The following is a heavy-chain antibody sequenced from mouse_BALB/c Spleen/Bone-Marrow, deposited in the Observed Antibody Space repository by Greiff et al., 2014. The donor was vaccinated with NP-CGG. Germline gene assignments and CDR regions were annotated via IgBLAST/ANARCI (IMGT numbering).Heavy chain of an antibody. J-gene: IGHJ3*01. D-gene: IGHD3-2*01. CDR1: GFTFRSYD. Sequence: VQLQQSGPELVKPGALAKISCKASGFTFRSYDINWVKQRPGQGLEWIGWIYPGDGSTKYNEKFKGKATLTADKSSSTAYMQLSSLTSDNSAVYFCARSGDSSGYGFAYWGQGTLVTVSA. CDR3: ARSGDSSGYGFAY. V-gene: IGHV1S56*01. CDR2: IYPGDGST.